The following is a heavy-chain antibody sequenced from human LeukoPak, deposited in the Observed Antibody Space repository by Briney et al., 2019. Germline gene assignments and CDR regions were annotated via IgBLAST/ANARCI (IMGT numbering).Heavy chain of an antibody. D-gene: IGHD3-10*01. J-gene: IGHJ4*02. CDR3: ARERWFGDALDY. V-gene: IGHV3-21*01. Sequence: GGSLRLSCAASGFTFSSYSMNWVRQAPGKGLEWVSSISSSSRYIYYADSVKGRFTISRDNAKNSLYLQMNSLRAEDTAVYYCARERWFGDALDYWGQGTLVTVSS. CDR2: ISSSSRYI. CDR1: GFTFSSYS.